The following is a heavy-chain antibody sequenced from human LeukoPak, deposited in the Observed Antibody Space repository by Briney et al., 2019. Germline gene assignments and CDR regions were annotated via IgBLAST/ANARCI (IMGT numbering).Heavy chain of an antibody. CDR2: IIPILGIA. Sequence: SVKVSCKASGGTFSSYTISWVRQAPGQGLEWMGRIIPILGIANYAQKFQGRVMITADKSTSTAYMELSSLRSEDTAVYYCARVKDRYVNYGMDVWGQGTTVTVSS. D-gene: IGHD2-15*01. CDR1: GGTFSSYT. CDR3: ARVKDRYVNYGMDV. V-gene: IGHV1-69*02. J-gene: IGHJ6*02.